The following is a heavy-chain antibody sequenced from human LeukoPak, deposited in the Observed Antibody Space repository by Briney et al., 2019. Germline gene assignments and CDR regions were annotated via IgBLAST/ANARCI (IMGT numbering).Heavy chain of an antibody. J-gene: IGHJ4*02. CDR2: INPNSGNT. V-gene: IGHV1-8*03. D-gene: IGHD6-19*01. CDR3: ARTGYNSGWYDY. Sequence: ASVKVSCKASGYIFTSYDINWVRQAPGQGLEWMGYINPNSGNTEYGQKFQGRVTITRDTSISTAYMELSRLRSDDTAVYYCARTGYNSGWYDYWGQGTLVTVSS. CDR1: GYIFTSYD.